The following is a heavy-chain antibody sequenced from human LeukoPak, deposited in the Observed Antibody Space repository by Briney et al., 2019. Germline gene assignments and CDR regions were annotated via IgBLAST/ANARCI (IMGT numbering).Heavy chain of an antibody. CDR1: GGSISSYY. Sequence: SETLSLTCTVSGGSISSYYWSWIRQPAGKGLEWIGRIYTSGSTNYNPSLKSRVTMSVDTSKNQFSLKLSSVTAADTAVYYCARGTYYYDSGGSGTDHDAFDIWGQGTMVTVSS. CDR2: IYTSGST. J-gene: IGHJ3*02. CDR3: ARGTYYYDSGGSGTDHDAFDI. V-gene: IGHV4-4*07. D-gene: IGHD3-22*01.